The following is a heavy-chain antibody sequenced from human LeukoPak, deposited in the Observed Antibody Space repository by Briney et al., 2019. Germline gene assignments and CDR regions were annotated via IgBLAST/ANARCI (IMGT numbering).Heavy chain of an antibody. CDR3: AKGRCSTSSCSLGYFDY. CDR1: GFTFSSYA. Sequence: GGSLRLSCEASGFTFSSYAMSWVRQAPGKGLEWVSGLSGSGGSTYYADSVKGRFTISRDNTKNTLYLQMNSLRAEDTALYYCAKGRCSTSSCSLGYFDYWGQGNLVTVSS. D-gene: IGHD2-2*01. V-gene: IGHV3-23*01. CDR2: LSGSGGST. J-gene: IGHJ4*02.